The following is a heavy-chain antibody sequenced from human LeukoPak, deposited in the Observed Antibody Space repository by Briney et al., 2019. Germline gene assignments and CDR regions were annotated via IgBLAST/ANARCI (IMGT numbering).Heavy chain of an antibody. J-gene: IGHJ4*02. V-gene: IGHV3-48*03. D-gene: IGHD2-15*01. CDR3: TRGPYCSGGSCYSGLVDY. Sequence: RTGGSLRLSCAASGLTFSSYEMNWVRQAPGKGLEWVSYISSSGSTIYYADSVKGRFTISRDNSRNTLYLQMNSLRAEDTAVYYCTRGPYCSGGSCYSGLVDYWGQGTLVTVSS. CDR1: GLTFSSYE. CDR2: ISSSGSTI.